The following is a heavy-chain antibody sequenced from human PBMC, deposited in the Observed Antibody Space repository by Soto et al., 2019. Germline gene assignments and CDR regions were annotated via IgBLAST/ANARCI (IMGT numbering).Heavy chain of an antibody. D-gene: IGHD6-19*01. CDR2: TYYRSKWYN. CDR3: ARTRGAQLRGAVAGTWDYYYYYGMDV. CDR1: GDSVSSNSAA. J-gene: IGHJ6*02. Sequence: SQTLSLTCAISGDSVSSNSAAWNWIRQSPSRGLEWLGRTYYRSKWYNDYAVSVKSRITINPDTSKNQFSLQLNSVTPEDTAVYYCARTRGAQLRGAVAGTWDYYYYYGMDVWGRGSTVTVAS. V-gene: IGHV6-1*01.